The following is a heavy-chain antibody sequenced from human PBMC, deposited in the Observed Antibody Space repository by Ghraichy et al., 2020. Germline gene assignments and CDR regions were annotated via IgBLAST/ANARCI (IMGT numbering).Heavy chain of an antibody. D-gene: IGHD3/OR15-3a*01. CDR2: IYYSGST. J-gene: IGHJ4*02. CDR1: GGSISSSSYY. V-gene: IGHV4-39*01. Sequence: SETLSLTCTVSGGSISSSSYYWGWIRQPPGKGLEWIGSIYYSGSTYYNPSLKSRVTISVDTSKNQFSLKLSSVTAADTAVYYCARLDGLGPTEYFDYWGQGTLVTVSS. CDR3: ARLDGLGPTEYFDY.